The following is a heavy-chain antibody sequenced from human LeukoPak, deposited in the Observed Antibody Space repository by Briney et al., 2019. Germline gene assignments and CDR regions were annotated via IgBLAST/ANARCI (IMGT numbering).Heavy chain of an antibody. J-gene: IGHJ6*02. V-gene: IGHV3-23*01. CDR3: AANYGSGSYFNLHYYFYYGMNV. CDR2: ISGSGGST. CDR1: GFTFSSYA. D-gene: IGHD3-10*01. Sequence: GGSLRLSCAASGFTFSSYAMSWVRQAPGKGLEWVSAISGSGGSTYYADSVKGRFTISRDNSKNTLYLQMNSLRAEDTAVYYCAANYGSGSYFNLHYYFYYGMNVWGQGTTVTVSS.